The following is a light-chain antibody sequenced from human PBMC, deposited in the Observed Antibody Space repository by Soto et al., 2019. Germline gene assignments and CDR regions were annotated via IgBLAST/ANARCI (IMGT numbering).Light chain of an antibody. J-gene: IGLJ1*01. CDR3: QSFDNNLRRV. V-gene: IGLV1-40*01. Sequence: QAVVTQPPSVSGAPGQRVTISCTGSSSNIGAGFDVHWYQQLPGTAPKLLIFGNNNRPSGVPDRFSGSKSGTSASLAITGLQAEDEGDYYCQSFDNNLRRVFGPGTKLTVL. CDR1: SSNIGAGFD. CDR2: GNN.